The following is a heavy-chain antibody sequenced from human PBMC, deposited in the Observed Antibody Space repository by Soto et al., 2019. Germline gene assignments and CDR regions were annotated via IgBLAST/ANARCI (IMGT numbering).Heavy chain of an antibody. D-gene: IGHD6-19*01. V-gene: IGHV3-23*01. J-gene: IGHJ4*02. CDR3: VRDGNSGWHFDY. Sequence: LRLSCAATGFTFSVYAMTWVRQAPGKGLEWVSAVTANGGSTYSADSVKGRFTISRDNSKNTLFLQMNSLRAEDTAVYYCVRDGNSGWHFDYWGQGTLVTVSS. CDR2: VTANGGST. CDR1: GFTFSVYA.